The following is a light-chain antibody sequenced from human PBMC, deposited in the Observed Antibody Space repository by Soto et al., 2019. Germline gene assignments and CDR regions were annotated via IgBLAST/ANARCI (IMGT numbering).Light chain of an antibody. J-gene: IGLJ3*02. CDR2: DVG. CDR3: CSYAGSYTWM. V-gene: IGLV2-11*01. Sequence: QSALTQPRSVSGSPGQSVTISCTGTSSDVGGYNHVSWYQQHPGKAPKLMIYDVGKRPSGVPDRFSGSKSGSTASLIISGLQAEDEADYYCCSYAGSYTWMFGGGTKLTVL. CDR1: SSDVGGYNH.